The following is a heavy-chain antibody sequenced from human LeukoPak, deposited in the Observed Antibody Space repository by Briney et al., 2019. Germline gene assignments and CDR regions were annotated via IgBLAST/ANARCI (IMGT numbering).Heavy chain of an antibody. V-gene: IGHV1-8*01. CDR1: GYSFTSYD. Sequence: GASVKVSCIASGYSFTSYDINWVRQAAGRGLEWMGWMNTNSGNTGFAPKFQGRVTMTRDTSKGTAYMELRSLRSEDTAVYYCARDYFDTSGSVSSIYGLDVWGQGTMVTVSS. CDR2: MNTNSGNT. D-gene: IGHD3-22*01. CDR3: ARDYFDTSGSVSSIYGLDV. J-gene: IGHJ6*02.